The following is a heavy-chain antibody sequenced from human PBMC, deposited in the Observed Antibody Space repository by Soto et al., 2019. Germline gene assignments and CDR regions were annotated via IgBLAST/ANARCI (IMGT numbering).Heavy chain of an antibody. Sequence: ASVKVSCKASGYTFTSYAMHWVRQAPGQRLEWMGWINAGNGNTKYSQKLQGRVTITRDTSASTAYMELSSLRSEDTAVYYCARGRVYYYGSGPFDYWGQGTLVTVSS. CDR2: INAGNGNT. CDR3: ARGRVYYYGSGPFDY. J-gene: IGHJ4*02. D-gene: IGHD3-10*01. V-gene: IGHV1-3*01. CDR1: GYTFTSYA.